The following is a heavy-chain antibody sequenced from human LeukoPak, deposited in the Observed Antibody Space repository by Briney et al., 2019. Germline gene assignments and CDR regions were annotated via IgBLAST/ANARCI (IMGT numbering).Heavy chain of an antibody. V-gene: IGHV4-59*01. CDR1: GVSISSYY. J-gene: IGHJ6*02. CDR2: IYYGGST. CDR3: ARPTMTTFTDYYYYGMDI. Sequence: AESLSLTCTVSGVSISSYYWSWVRQPPGKGLEWIGYIYYGGSTNYNASLKSRVTISVDTSKNQFSLKMSSVTAADTAVYYCARPTMTTFTDYYYYGMDIWGQGATVTVSS. D-gene: IGHD3-16*01.